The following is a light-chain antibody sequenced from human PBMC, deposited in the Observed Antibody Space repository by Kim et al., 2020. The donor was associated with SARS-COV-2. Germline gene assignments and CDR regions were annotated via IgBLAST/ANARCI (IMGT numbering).Light chain of an antibody. Sequence: SYELTQPPSVSVSPGQTARITCSGDALPKQYAYWYQQKPGQAPVLVIYKDSERPSGIPERFSGSSSGTTVTLTISGVQAEDEADYYCQSADSSGTWVFGRWTQLTVL. CDR3: QSADSSGTWV. V-gene: IGLV3-25*03. CDR1: ALPKQY. J-gene: IGLJ3*02. CDR2: KDS.